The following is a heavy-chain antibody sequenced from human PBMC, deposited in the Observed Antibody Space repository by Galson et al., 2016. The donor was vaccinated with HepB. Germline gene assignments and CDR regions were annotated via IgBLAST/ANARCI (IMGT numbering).Heavy chain of an antibody. CDR3: AKNDILAGYSAFDY. Sequence: SLRLSCAASGFTFSNYGMHWVRQAPGKGLEWVAVISYDGGSTYYADSVKGRFTISRDNSKNTLHLQVNSLRSEDTAVYYCAKNDILAGYSAFDYWGQGTLVTVSS. D-gene: IGHD3-9*01. V-gene: IGHV3-30*18. CDR2: ISYDGGST. CDR1: GFTFSNYG. J-gene: IGHJ4*02.